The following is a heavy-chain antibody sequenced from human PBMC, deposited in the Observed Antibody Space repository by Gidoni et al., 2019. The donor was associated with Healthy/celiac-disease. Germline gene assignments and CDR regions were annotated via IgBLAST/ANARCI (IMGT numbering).Heavy chain of an antibody. V-gene: IGHV3-33*01. CDR2: IWYDGSNK. J-gene: IGHJ4*02. CDR1: GFTFSSYG. D-gene: IGHD1-26*01. Sequence: QVQLVASGGGVVQPGRSLILSCAASGFTFSSYGMHWVRQAPGKGLEWVAVIWYDGSNKDYADSGKGRFTSSRDNSKNTLYLQMNSLRAEDTAGYYCARERWELLGYFDYWGQGTLVTVSS. CDR3: ARERWELLGYFDY.